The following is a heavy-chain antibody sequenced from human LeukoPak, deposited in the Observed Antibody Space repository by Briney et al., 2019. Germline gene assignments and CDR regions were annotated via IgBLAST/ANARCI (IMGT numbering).Heavy chain of an antibody. D-gene: IGHD3-10*01. Sequence: PGGSLRLSCAASAFALSTYTMEWVRLAPGKGLEWVSSINPDGKYIYYRDSVRGRFTISRDNAKNSLYLQMNSLRVEDTAVYFCARFVDQSTYYFDSWGQGTLVIVSS. J-gene: IGHJ4*02. CDR3: ARFVDQSTYYFDS. CDR1: AFALSTYT. V-gene: IGHV3-21*01. CDR2: INPDGKYI.